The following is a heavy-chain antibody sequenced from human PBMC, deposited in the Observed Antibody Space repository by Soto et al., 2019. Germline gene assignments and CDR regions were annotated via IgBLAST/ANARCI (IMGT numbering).Heavy chain of an antibody. Sequence: GGSLRLSCAASGFTFSSYSMNWVRQAPGKGLEWVSYISSSSSTIYYADSVKGRFTISRDNAKNSLYLQMNSLRDEDTAVYYCATAYYYDSSGYFPIPSAFDIWGQGTRVTVSS. CDR3: ATAYYYDSSGYFPIPSAFDI. J-gene: IGHJ3*02. V-gene: IGHV3-48*02. CDR2: ISSSSSTI. D-gene: IGHD3-22*01. CDR1: GFTFSSYS.